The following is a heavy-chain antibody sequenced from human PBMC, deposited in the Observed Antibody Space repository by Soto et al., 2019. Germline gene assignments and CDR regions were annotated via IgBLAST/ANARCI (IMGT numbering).Heavy chain of an antibody. V-gene: IGHV3-23*01. CDR1: GFTFSSYA. CDR2: ISGSGGST. Sequence: PGGSLRLSCAASGFTFSSYAMSWVRQAPGKGLEWVSAISGSGGSTDYADSVKGRFTISRDNSKNTLYLQMNSLRAEDTAVYYYAKENGYSSTWFEFDYWGQGTLVTVSS. J-gene: IGHJ4*02. D-gene: IGHD6-13*01. CDR3: AKENGYSSTWFEFDY.